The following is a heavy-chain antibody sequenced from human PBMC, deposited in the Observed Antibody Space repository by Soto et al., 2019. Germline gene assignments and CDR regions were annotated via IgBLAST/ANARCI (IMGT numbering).Heavy chain of an antibody. D-gene: IGHD3-10*01. Sequence: QDQLVQSGAEVKKPGSSVKVSCKASGGTFSSYAISWVRQAPGQGLEWMGGIIPIFGTANYAQKFQGRVTITADESTSTAYMELSSLRSEDTAVYYCAREGGSGSYRYYGMDVWGQGTTVTVSS. CDR1: GGTFSSYA. V-gene: IGHV1-69*12. CDR2: IIPIFGTA. CDR3: AREGGSGSYRYYGMDV. J-gene: IGHJ6*02.